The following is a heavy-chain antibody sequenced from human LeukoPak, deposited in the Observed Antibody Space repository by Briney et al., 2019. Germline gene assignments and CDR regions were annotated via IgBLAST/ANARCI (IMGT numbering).Heavy chain of an antibody. J-gene: IGHJ5*02. CDR2: INHSGST. D-gene: IGHD3-10*01. Sequence: SETLCLTCAVYGGSFSGYYWSWIRQPPGKGLEWIGEINHSGSTNYNPSLKSRVTISVDTSKNQFSLKLSSVTAADTAVYYCASYKGAWGQGTLVTVSS. V-gene: IGHV4-34*01. CDR3: ASYKGA. CDR1: GGSFSGYY.